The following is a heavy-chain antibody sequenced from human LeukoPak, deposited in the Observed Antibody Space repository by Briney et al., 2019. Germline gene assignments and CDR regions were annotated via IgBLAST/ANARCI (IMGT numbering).Heavy chain of an antibody. J-gene: IGHJ3*02. CDR3: ARDLYSSGWTDAFDI. V-gene: IGHV1-2*02. D-gene: IGHD6-19*01. CDR1: GYTFTGYY. CDR2: INPNSGDT. Sequence: GASVKVSCKASGYTFTGYYMHWVRQAPGQGLEWVGSINPNSGDTNYSQKFQGRVSMTRDTSINTAYMELSRLTSDDTAVYYCARDLYSSGWTDAFDIWGQGTMVTVSS.